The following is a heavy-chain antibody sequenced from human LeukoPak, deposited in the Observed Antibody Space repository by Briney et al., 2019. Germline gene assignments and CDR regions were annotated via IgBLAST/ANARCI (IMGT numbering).Heavy chain of an antibody. Sequence: PGGSLRLSCSASGFTFSIYAMNWVRQAPGKGLEWVSTIRDSGSSTYYADSVKGRFTISRDNSKNTLYLQMNSLRAEDTAVYYCAKAGGDSGWYFDYWGQGTLVTVSS. CDR3: AKAGGDSGWYFDY. J-gene: IGHJ4*02. CDR1: GFTFSIYA. CDR2: IRDSGSST. D-gene: IGHD6-19*01. V-gene: IGHV3-23*01.